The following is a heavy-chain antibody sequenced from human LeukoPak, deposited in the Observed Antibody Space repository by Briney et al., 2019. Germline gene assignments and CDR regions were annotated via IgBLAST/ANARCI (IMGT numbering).Heavy chain of an antibody. CDR2: IVVGSGIT. V-gene: IGHV1-58*02. J-gene: IGHJ6*03. Sequence: ASVKVSCKASGFTFTSSAMQWVRQARGQRLEWIGCIVVGSGITYYAQTFQERVTITRDMSTSTAYMEMSSLRSEDTAVYYCAASSGYYFDYYYYYMDVWGKGTTVSVS. D-gene: IGHD3-22*01. CDR3: AASSGYYFDYYYYYMDV. CDR1: GFTFTSSA.